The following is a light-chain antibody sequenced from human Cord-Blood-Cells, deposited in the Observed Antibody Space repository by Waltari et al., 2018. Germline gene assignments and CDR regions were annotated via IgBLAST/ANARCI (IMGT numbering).Light chain of an antibody. CDR1: SSDVGGYNY. CDR3: SSYTSSSTLV. V-gene: IGLV2-14*01. Sequence: QSPLTQPASVSGSPGQSTTISCTGTSSDVGGYNYFSWYQQHPGKAPKILIYDVSKRPSGVSNRFSGSKSGNTASLTISGLQAEDEADYYCSSYTSSSTLVFGGGTKLTVL. CDR2: DVS. J-gene: IGLJ2*01.